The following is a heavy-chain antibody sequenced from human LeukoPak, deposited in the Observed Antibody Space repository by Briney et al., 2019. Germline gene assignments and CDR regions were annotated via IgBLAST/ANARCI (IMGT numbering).Heavy chain of an antibody. CDR1: GFTVSSNY. V-gene: IGHV3-53*01. D-gene: IGHD3/OR15-3a*01. Sequence: GGSLRLSCAASGFTVSSNYMSWVRQAPGKGLEWVSVIYSGGSTYYADSVKGRFTISRDNSKNTLYLQMNSLRAEDTAVYYCARYLDGGPRIYYFGYWGPGTLVTVSS. CDR2: IYSGGST. CDR3: ARYLDGGPRIYYFGY. J-gene: IGHJ4*02.